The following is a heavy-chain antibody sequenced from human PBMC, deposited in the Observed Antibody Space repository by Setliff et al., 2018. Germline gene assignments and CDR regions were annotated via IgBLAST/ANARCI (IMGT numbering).Heavy chain of an antibody. CDR1: GESFSGHY. Sequence: PSETLSLTCAVYGESFSGHYWSWIRQPPGKGLEWIGEINHSGSTNYNPSLKSRVTISVDTAKNQFSLKLSSVAAADTAVYYCASHPRVTIFGVVAFDYWGQGPRSPSPQ. CDR3: ASHPRVTIFGVVAFDY. CDR2: INHSGST. J-gene: IGHJ4*02. D-gene: IGHD3-3*01. V-gene: IGHV4-34*01.